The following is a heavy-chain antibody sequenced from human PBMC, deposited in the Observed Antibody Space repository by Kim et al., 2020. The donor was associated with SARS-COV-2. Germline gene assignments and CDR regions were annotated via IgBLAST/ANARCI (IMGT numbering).Heavy chain of an antibody. D-gene: IGHD3-22*01. V-gene: IGHV1-18*01. J-gene: IGHJ4*02. CDR3: ARDYYDSSGYYWRLVDY. CDR1: GYTFTSYG. Sequence: ASVKVSCKASGYTFTSYGISWVRQAPGQGLEWMGWISAYNGNTNYAQKLQGIVTMTTDTSTSTAYMELRSLRSDDTAVYYCARDYYDSSGYYWRLVDYWGQGTLVTVSS. CDR2: ISAYNGNT.